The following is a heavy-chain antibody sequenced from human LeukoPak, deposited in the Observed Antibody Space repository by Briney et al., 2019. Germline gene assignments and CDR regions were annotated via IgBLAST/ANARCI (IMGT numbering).Heavy chain of an antibody. Sequence: GGSLRLSCATSRFTFSSYGMHWVRQAPGKGLEWVAFIRYDGSNKYYADSVKGRFTISRDNSKNTLYLQMNSLRAEDAAVYFCAKAPVTSCRGAYCYPFDSWGQGTLVTVSS. V-gene: IGHV3-30*02. CDR1: RFTFSSYG. CDR2: IRYDGSNK. CDR3: AKAPVTSCRGAYCYPFDS. D-gene: IGHD2-21*01. J-gene: IGHJ4*02.